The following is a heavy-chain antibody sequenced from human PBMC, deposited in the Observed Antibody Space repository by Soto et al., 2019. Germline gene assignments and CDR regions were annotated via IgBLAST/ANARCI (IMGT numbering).Heavy chain of an antibody. Sequence: QVQLQQWGAGLLKPSETLSLTCAVYGGSFSGYYWSWIRQPPGKGLEWIGEINHSGSTNYNPSLKSRFTISVDTSKNQFSLKLSSVTAADTAVYYCARSGGKFGVVIIRARNGRLFDLWGRGTLVTVSS. D-gene: IGHD3-3*01. CDR2: INHSGST. J-gene: IGHJ2*01. V-gene: IGHV4-34*01. CDR3: ARSGGKFGVVIIRARNGRLFDL. CDR1: GGSFSGYY.